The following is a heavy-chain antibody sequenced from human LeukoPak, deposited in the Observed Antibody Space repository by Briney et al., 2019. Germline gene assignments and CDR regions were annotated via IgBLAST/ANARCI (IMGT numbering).Heavy chain of an antibody. V-gene: IGHV4-31*03. CDR1: GGSINSGGYY. J-gene: IGHJ5*02. Sequence: TLSLTCTVSGGSINSGGYYWSWIRQRPGQGLEWIGYIYYRGTTYYNPSLKSRVTISVDTSKNQFSLKLSSVTAADTAVYYCARRLEDGYGDYNNWFDPWGQGTLVTVSS. CDR2: IYYRGTT. CDR3: ARRLEDGYGDYNNWFDP. D-gene: IGHD4-17*01.